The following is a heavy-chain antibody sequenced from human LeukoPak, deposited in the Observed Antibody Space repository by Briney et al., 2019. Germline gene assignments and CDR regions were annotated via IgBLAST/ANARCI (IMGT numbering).Heavy chain of an antibody. CDR1: GFTFSSRDW. V-gene: IGHV3-7*01. CDR3: ARDRRSGYYDSSGYIPVYYYMDV. J-gene: IGHJ6*03. D-gene: IGHD3-22*01. Sequence: PGGSLRLSCVASGFTFSSRDWMTWVRQAPGKGLEWVANIKQDGSEKYYVDSVKGRFTISRDNAKNSLYLQMNSLRAEDTAVYYCARDRRSGYYDSSGYIPVYYYMDVWGKGTTVTISS. CDR2: IKQDGSEK.